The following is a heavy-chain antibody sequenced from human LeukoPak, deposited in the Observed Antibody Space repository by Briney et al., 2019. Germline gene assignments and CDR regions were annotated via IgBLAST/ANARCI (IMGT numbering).Heavy chain of an antibody. CDR2: INWNGGST. Sequence: GSLRLSCAASGFTFDDYGMSWVRQAPGKGLEWVSGINWNGGSTGYADSVKGRFTISRDNAKNSLYLQMNSLRAEDTAVYYCAGSDTTGYTPREWDYWYFDLWGRGTLVTVSS. V-gene: IGHV3-20*04. CDR3: AGSDTTGYTPREWDYWYFDL. J-gene: IGHJ2*01. CDR1: GFTFDDYG. D-gene: IGHD1-1*01.